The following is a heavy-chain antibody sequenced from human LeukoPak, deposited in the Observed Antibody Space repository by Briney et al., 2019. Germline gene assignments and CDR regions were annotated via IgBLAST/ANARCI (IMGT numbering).Heavy chain of an antibody. Sequence: ASVKVSCKASGYTFTSYYMHWVRQAPGQGLEWMGIINPTSGTTTYAQKFQGTVTMTRDASTSTVYMDLSSLRSEDTAVYYCARDPGLTSYYYYMDVWGQGTLVTVSS. J-gene: IGHJ6*03. CDR3: ARDPGLTSYYYYMDV. CDR1: GYTFTSYY. V-gene: IGHV1-46*01. CDR2: INPTSGTT. D-gene: IGHD1-14*01.